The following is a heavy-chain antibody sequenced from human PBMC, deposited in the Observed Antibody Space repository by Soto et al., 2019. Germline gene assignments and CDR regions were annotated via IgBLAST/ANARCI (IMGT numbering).Heavy chain of an antibody. V-gene: IGHV4-30-4*01. CDR1: GGSISSGDYY. J-gene: IGHJ6*02. Sequence: SETLSLTCTVSGGSISSGDYYWSWIRQPPGKGLEWIGYIYYSGSTYYNPSLKSRVTISVDTSKNQFSMKLSSVTAAYTAVYYCAREWGAIFGVDYYGMDVWGQGTTVTVSS. CDR2: IYYSGST. D-gene: IGHD3-3*01. CDR3: AREWGAIFGVDYYGMDV.